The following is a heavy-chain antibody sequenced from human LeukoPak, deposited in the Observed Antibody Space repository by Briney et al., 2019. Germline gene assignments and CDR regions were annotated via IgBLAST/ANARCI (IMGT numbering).Heavy chain of an antibody. Sequence: SSETLSLTCTVSGGSISSSSYYWGWIRQPPGKGLEWIGSMYYSGGTYYNPSLKSRVTISVDTSKNQFSLKLSSVTAADTAVYHCARRFTGSYASFDHWGQGSLVTVSS. CDR2: MYYSGGT. D-gene: IGHD3-16*01. J-gene: IGHJ4*02. CDR3: ARRFTGSYASFDH. V-gene: IGHV4-39*01. CDR1: GGSISSSSYY.